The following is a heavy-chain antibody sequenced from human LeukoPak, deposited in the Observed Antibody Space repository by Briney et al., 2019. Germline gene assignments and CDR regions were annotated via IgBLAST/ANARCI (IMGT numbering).Heavy chain of an antibody. CDR2: ISSSSSTI. V-gene: IGHV3-48*04. CDR1: GFTFSSYS. D-gene: IGHD1-26*01. CDR3: AREVGASEFDY. Sequence: GGSLRLSCAASGFTFSSYSMNWVRQARGKGLEWVSYISSSSSTIYYADSVKGRFTISRDNAKNSLYLQMNSLRAEDTAVYYCAREVGASEFDYWGQGTLVTVSS. J-gene: IGHJ4*02.